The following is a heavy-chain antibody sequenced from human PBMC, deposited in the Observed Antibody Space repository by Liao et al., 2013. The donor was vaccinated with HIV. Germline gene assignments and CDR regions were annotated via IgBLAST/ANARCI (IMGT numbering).Heavy chain of an antibody. V-gene: IGHV4-61*02. Sequence: QVQLQESGPGLVKPSQTLSLTCTVSGDSISGGSYYWSWIRQPAGKGLEWIGRIYTSGSTNYNPSLKSRVTISGDMSENQFSLRLSSVTAADTAVYYCARTRAQVIRGVQLPFSYYWGRG. CDR1: GDSISGGSYY. CDR2: IYTSGST. D-gene: IGHD3-10*01. J-gene: IGHJ4*03. CDR3: ARTRAQVIRGVQLPFSYY.